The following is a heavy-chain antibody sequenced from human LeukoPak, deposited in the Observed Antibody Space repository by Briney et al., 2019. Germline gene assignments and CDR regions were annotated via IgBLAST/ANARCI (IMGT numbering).Heavy chain of an antibody. CDR3: AKGKDLQWPASYYFDY. CDR2: IWYDGSNK. Sequence: GGSLRLSCAASGFTFSSYGMHWVRQAPGKGLEWVAVIWYDGSNKYYADSVKGRLTISRDNSKNTLYLQMNSLRAEDTAVYYCAKGKDLQWPASYYFDYWGQGTLVTVSS. V-gene: IGHV3-33*06. D-gene: IGHD6-19*01. CDR1: GFTFSSYG. J-gene: IGHJ4*02.